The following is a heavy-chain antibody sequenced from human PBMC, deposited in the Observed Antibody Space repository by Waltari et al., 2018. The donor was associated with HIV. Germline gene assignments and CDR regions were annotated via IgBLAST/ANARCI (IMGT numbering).Heavy chain of an antibody. CDR2: LSGSGAST. D-gene: IGHD3-22*01. CDR1: GFTFSSDA. Sequence: EVQLLESGGGLVQPGGSLRRTCAASGFTFSSDAMRWVRQAPGKGVEWVSALSGSGASTYYADSVKGRFTISRDNSKNTLYLQMNRRRADDTAVYYCAKDSNYDRSGPIDYWGQGTLVTVSS. J-gene: IGHJ4*02. CDR3: AKDSNYDRSGPIDY. V-gene: IGHV3-23*01.